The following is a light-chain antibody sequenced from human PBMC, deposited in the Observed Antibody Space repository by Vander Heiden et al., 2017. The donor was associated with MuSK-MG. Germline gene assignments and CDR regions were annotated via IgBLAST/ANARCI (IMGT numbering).Light chain of an antibody. CDR1: QSVSNNY. Sequence: EIVLTQSPGTLSVSPGERATLSCRASQSVSNNYLAWYQQKPGQAPRLLIYGTSSRATGIPDRFTGSGSGTDFILTIIRLEPEDFAVYYCQQYARSHTFGQGTKLEIK. CDR3: QQYARSHT. V-gene: IGKV3-20*01. J-gene: IGKJ2*01. CDR2: GTS.